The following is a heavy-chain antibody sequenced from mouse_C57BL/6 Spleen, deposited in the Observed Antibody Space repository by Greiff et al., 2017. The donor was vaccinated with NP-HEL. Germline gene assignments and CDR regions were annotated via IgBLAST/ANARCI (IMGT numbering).Heavy chain of an antibody. CDR3: AGGPLYYAMDY. CDR2: ISSGSSTI. J-gene: IGHJ4*01. CDR1: GFTFSDYG. Sequence: DVQLVESGGGLVKPGGSLKLSCAASGFTFSDYGMHWVRQAPEKGLEWVAYISSGSSTIYYADTVKGRFTISRDNAKNTLFLQMTSLRSEDTAMYYCAGGPLYYAMDYWGQGTSVTVSS. V-gene: IGHV5-17*01.